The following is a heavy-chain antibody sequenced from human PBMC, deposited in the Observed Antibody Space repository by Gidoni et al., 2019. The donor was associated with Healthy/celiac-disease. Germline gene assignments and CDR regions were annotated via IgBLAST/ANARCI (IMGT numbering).Heavy chain of an antibody. J-gene: IGHJ3*02. V-gene: IGHV3-23*01. Sequence: EVQLLESGGGLVQPGGSLRLSCAASGFTFSSYAMGWVRQAPGKGLEWVSAISGSGGSTYYADSVKGRFTISRDNSKNTLYLQMNSLRAEDTAVYYCAKSPRTGGRGNDAFDIWGQGTMVTVSS. D-gene: IGHD1-26*01. CDR3: AKSPRTGGRGNDAFDI. CDR2: ISGSGGST. CDR1: GFTFSSYA.